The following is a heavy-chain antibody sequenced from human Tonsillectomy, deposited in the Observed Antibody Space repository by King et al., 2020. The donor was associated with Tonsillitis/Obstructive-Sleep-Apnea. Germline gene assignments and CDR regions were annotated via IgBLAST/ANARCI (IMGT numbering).Heavy chain of an antibody. Sequence: VQLVESGGGVVQPGRSLRLSCAASGFTFSSYGMHWLRQAPGEGLEWVAVIWYYGSNKYYADSVKGRFTISRDNSKNTLYLQMNRLRAEDTAVYYCARGGTVDWGDYWGQGTLVTVSS. J-gene: IGHJ4*02. D-gene: IGHD3/OR15-3a*01. V-gene: IGHV3-33*01. CDR3: ARGGTVDWGDY. CDR2: IWYYGSNK. CDR1: GFTFSSYG.